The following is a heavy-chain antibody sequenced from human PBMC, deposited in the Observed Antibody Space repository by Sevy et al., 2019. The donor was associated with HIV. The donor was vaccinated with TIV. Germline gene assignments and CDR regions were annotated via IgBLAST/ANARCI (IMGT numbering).Heavy chain of an antibody. V-gene: IGHV4-59*01. CDR3: ARYELGAFDI. CDR1: GGSIGNYY. J-gene: IGHJ3*02. Sequence: SETLSLTCTVSGGSIGNYYWSWIRQPPGKGLEWIGYISYSGSTNYNPSLKSRFTISVDTSKNQFFLRLRSVTAADTAVFYCARYELGAFDIWGQGTMVTVSS. D-gene: IGHD7-27*01. CDR2: ISYSGST.